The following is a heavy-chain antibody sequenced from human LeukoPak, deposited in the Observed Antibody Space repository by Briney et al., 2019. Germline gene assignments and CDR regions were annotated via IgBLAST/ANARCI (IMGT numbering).Heavy chain of an antibody. CDR3: ASARFDY. V-gene: IGHV4-34*01. CDR1: GGSFSGNY. Sequence: PLETLSLTCVVYGGSFSGNYWTWIRQPPGKGLEWIGEIDHRGRTNYNPSLKSRVTISVDTSKKQFSLKLTSVIVADTAVYYCASARFDYWGQGTLVTVSS. J-gene: IGHJ4*02. CDR2: IDHRGRT.